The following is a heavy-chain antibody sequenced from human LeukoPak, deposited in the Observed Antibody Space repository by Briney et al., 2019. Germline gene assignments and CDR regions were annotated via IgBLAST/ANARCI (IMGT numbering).Heavy chain of an antibody. CDR3: AKDRMRIYDSSGHSDY. CDR1: GFNFRGYG. CDR2: IRYDGSNK. Sequence: GGSLRLSCAASGFNFRGYGMHWVRQAPGKGLEWVAFIRYDGSNKYYADSVKGRFTISRDNSKNTLYLQMNSLRAEDTAVYYCAKDRMRIYDSSGHSDYWGQGTLVTVSS. J-gene: IGHJ4*02. V-gene: IGHV3-30*02. D-gene: IGHD3-22*01.